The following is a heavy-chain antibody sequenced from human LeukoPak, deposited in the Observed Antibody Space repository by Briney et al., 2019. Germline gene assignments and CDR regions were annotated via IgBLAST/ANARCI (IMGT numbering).Heavy chain of an antibody. J-gene: IGHJ4*02. CDR3: AKTPVATIRYFDY. D-gene: IGHD5-12*01. CDR2: ISGSGGST. V-gene: IGHV3-23*01. CDR1: GFTFSSYA. Sequence: GGSLRLSCAASGFTFSSYAMSWVRQAPGKGLEWVSSISGSGGSTYYADSVKGRFTISRGNSKNTLYLQMDSLRAEDTAVYYCAKTPVATIRYFDYWGQGTLVTVSS.